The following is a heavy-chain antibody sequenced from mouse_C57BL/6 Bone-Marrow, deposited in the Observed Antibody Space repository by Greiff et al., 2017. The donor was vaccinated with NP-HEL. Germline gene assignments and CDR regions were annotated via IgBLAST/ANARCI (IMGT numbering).Heavy chain of an antibody. CDR3: ARDSYVRFAY. CDR2: SRNKANDYTT. CDR1: GFTFSDFY. J-gene: IGHJ3*01. D-gene: IGHD1-1*01. V-gene: IGHV7-1*01. Sequence: EVQLVESGGGLVQSGRSLRLSCATSGFTFSDFYMEWVRQAPGKGLEWIAASRNKANDYTTEYSASVKGRFIVARDTSQSILYLQMNALRAEDTAIYYCARDSYVRFAYWGQGTLVTVSA.